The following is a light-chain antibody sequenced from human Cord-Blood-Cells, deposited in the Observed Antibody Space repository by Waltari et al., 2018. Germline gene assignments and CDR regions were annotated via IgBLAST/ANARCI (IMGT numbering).Light chain of an antibody. CDR1: QSVSSY. CDR2: DAS. J-gene: IGKJ3*01. CDR3: QQRSNWPPFT. V-gene: IGKV3-11*01. Sequence: EIVLTQSPATLSLSPGDSATLSCRASQSVSSYLAWYQQKPGQAPRLLIYDASNRATGIPARFSGSGSGTDFTLTISSLEPEDFAVYYCQQRSNWPPFTFGPGTKVDIK.